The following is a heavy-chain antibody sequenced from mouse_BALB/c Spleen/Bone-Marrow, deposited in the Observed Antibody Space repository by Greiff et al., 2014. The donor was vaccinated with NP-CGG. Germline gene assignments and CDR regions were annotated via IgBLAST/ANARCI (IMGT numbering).Heavy chain of an antibody. D-gene: IGHD2-2*01. J-gene: IGHJ2*01. V-gene: IGHV14-3*02. CDR2: IDPANGNT. CDR1: GFNVKDTY. Sequence: DVKLQESGAELVKPGASVKLSCTASGFNVKDTYIHWVKQRPEQGLEWIGRIDPANGNTKYDPRFQGKATITADTSSNTAYLQLSSLTSEDTAVYYCASYVYGYYFDYWAKAPLSQSPQ. CDR3: ASYVYGYYFDY.